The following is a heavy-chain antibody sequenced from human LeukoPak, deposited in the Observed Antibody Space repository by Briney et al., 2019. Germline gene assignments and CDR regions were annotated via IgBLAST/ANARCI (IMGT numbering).Heavy chain of an antibody. J-gene: IGHJ3*02. CDR2: ISSSSSYI. CDR1: GFTFSDSA. CDR3: ARDFGDSDAFDI. V-gene: IGHV3-21*01. D-gene: IGHD4-17*01. Sequence: GRSLRLSCEASGFTFSDSAMIWVRQAPGKGLEWVSSISSSSSYIYYADSVKGRFTIPRDNAKNSLYLQMNSLRAEDTAVYYCARDFGDSDAFDIWGQGTMVTVSS.